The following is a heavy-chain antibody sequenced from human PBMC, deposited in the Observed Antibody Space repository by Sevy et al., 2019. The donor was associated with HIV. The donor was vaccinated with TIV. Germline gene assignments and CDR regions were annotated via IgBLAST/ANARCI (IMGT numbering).Heavy chain of an antibody. CDR3: VHRHWGYVLNAFDV. Sequence: SGPTLVNPTQTLTLTCTVSGFSLSSSGVGVGWIRQPPGKALEWLALIDWNDEERYSPLLKTRLTITKDASKNQVVLTMTNVDPVDTATYYCVHRHWGYVLNAFDVWGQGTMVTVSS. CDR2: IDWNDEE. J-gene: IGHJ3*01. D-gene: IGHD5-12*01. V-gene: IGHV2-5*01. CDR1: GFSLSSSGVG.